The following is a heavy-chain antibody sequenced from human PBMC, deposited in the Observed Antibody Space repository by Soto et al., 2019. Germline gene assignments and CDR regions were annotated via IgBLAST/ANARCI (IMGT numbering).Heavy chain of an antibody. Sequence: GGSLRLSCAASGFTFSSYGMHWVRQAPGKGLEWVAVISYDGSNKYYADSVKGRFTISRDNSKNTLYLQMNSLRAEDTAVYYCAKDFLNYYDSSGYYYGSAFDIWGQGTMVTVSS. CDR2: ISYDGSNK. D-gene: IGHD3-22*01. CDR1: GFTFSSYG. J-gene: IGHJ3*02. CDR3: AKDFLNYYDSSGYYYGSAFDI. V-gene: IGHV3-30*18.